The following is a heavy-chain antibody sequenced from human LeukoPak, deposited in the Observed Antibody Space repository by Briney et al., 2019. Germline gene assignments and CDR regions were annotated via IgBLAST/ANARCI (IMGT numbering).Heavy chain of an antibody. V-gene: IGHV3-53*01. Sequence: GGSLRLSCAASGLSLSVNYMTWVRQSPGKGLEWLSNIYRDGNTYYSDSVNGRFSISRDDYKNTLYLEMNSLRAEDTALYYCARYTFRAVDIWGQGSMVTVSS. J-gene: IGHJ3*02. CDR1: GLSLSVNY. CDR2: IYRDGNT. CDR3: ARYTFRAVDI. D-gene: IGHD2-2*02.